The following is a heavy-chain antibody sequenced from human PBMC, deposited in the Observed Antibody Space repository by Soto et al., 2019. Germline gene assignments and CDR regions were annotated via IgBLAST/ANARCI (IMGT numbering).Heavy chain of an antibody. J-gene: IGHJ4*02. Sequence: PSETLSLTCAVYGGSFSGYYCSWIRQPPGKGLEWIGEINHSGSTNYNPSLKSRVTISVDTSKNQFSLKLSSVTAADTAVYYCARGHRYSSSWYLYWGQGTLVTVSS. D-gene: IGHD6-13*01. CDR1: GGSFSGYY. V-gene: IGHV4-34*01. CDR2: INHSGST. CDR3: ARGHRYSSSWYLY.